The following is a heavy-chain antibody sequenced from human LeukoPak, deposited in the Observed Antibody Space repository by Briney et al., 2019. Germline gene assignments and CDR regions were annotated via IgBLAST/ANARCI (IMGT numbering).Heavy chain of an antibody. V-gene: IGHV6-1*01. J-gene: IGHJ4*02. D-gene: IGHD3-9*01. CDR3: ARDVGATGWHTFDY. CDR1: GDSVSSNNGA. CDR2: TYYRSKWYN. Sequence: SQTLSLTCAISGDSVSSNNGAWNWIRQSPSRGLEWLGRTYYRSKWYNDYAGSFISRITISPDTSKDQFSLQLDSVTPEDTAVYYCARDVGATGWHTFDYWGQGTLVTVSS.